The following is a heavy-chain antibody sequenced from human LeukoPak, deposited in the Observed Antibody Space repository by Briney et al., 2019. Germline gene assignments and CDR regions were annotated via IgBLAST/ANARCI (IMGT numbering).Heavy chain of an antibody. CDR3: ARGYYDSSGYYYFDY. V-gene: IGHV3-13*01. J-gene: IGHJ4*02. CDR1: GFTFSSYD. D-gene: IGHD3-22*01. CDR2: IGTAGDT. Sequence: GGSLRLSCAASGFTFSSYDRHWVRQATGKGLEWVSAIGTAGDTYYPGSVKGRFTISRENAKNSLYLQMNSLRAGDTAVYYCARGYYDSSGYYYFDYWGQGTLVTVSS.